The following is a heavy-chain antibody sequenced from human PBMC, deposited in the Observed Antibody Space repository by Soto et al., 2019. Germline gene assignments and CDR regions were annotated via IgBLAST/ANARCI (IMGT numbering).Heavy chain of an antibody. CDR2: QWFDGINK. D-gene: IGHD5-12*01. V-gene: IGHV3-33*01. J-gene: IGHJ6*02. CDR1: GFTFSHYG. CDR3: ARDVGDVMSTIQGHGMDV. Sequence: QVQLVESGGAVVQPGRSLRLSCVGSGFTFSHYGMHWFRQAPGKGLEWVAVQWFDGINKFHADSVEGRFTISRDNSQNTVYLQMNNLRAEDTAVYYCARDVGDVMSTIQGHGMDVWGQGTTVTVSS.